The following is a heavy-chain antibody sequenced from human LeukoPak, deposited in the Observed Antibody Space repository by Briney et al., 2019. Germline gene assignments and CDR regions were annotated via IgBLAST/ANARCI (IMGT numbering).Heavy chain of an antibody. CDR3: ARGVHYYDSSGYYFDY. V-gene: IGHV3-21*01. Sequence: PGGSLRLSCAASGFTFSSYSMNWVRQAPGKGLEWVSSISSSSSYIYYADSVKGRFTISRDNAKNSLYLQMNSLRAEDTAVYYCARGVHYYDSSGYYFDYWGQGTLVTVSS. J-gene: IGHJ4*02. D-gene: IGHD3-22*01. CDR1: GFTFSSYS. CDR2: ISSSSSYI.